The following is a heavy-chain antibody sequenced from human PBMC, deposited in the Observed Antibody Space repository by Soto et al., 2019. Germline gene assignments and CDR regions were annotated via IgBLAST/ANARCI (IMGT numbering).Heavy chain of an antibody. CDR1: GITFRSHD. V-gene: IGHV3-23*01. CDR3: ASGTRWSAYFYGMVV. D-gene: IGHD2-15*01. CDR2: ISGSGGST. Sequence: GGSLRLSCAASGITFRSHDMNWVRQAPGKGLEWVSAISGSGGSTYYADSVKGRFTISRDNSNNRVYLQMNSLRAEDTAVYYCASGTRWSAYFYGMVVWGQGTTVTVSS. J-gene: IGHJ6*02.